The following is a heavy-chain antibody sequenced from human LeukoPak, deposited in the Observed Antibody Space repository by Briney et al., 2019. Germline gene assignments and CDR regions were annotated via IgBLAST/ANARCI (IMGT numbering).Heavy chain of an antibody. CDR1: GFTFSSHG. CDR3: AHGTMYQLDS. V-gene: IGHV3-23*01. CDR2: IIGGAGST. Sequence: GGSLRLSCAASGFTFSSHGMSWVRQAPGKGLEWVSGIIGGAGSTYYADSVRGRFTISGDNSKNTLYLQMNSLRADDTAVYYCAHGTMYQLDSWGQGTLVTVSS. J-gene: IGHJ4*02. D-gene: IGHD2-2*01.